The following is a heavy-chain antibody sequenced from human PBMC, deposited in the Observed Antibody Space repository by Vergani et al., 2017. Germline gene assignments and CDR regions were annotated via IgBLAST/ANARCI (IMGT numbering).Heavy chain of an antibody. CDR2: ISWNSGSI. CDR3: AKMCSSSTSCYDNWFDP. Sequence: EVQLVESGGGLVQPGRSLRLSCAASGFTFDDYAMHWVRQAPGKGLEWVSGISWNSGSIGYADSVKGRFTISRDNAKNSLYLQMNSLRAEDTALYYCAKMCSSSTSCYDNWFDPWGQGTLVTASS. D-gene: IGHD2-2*01. CDR1: GFTFDDYA. J-gene: IGHJ5*02. V-gene: IGHV3-9*01.